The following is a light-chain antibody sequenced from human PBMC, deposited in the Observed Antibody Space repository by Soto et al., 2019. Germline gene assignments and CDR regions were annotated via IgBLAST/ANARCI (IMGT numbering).Light chain of an antibody. CDR1: SSSIGAGYD. Sequence: QPVLTQPPSVSGAPGQRVTISCTGSSSSIGAGYDVHWYQQLPGTAPKLLIYGNSNRPSGVPNRFSGSKSGTSASLAITGLQAEDEADYYCQSYDIRLSALYVFGTRTKATVL. CDR2: GNS. V-gene: IGLV1-40*01. CDR3: QSYDIRLSALYV. J-gene: IGLJ1*01.